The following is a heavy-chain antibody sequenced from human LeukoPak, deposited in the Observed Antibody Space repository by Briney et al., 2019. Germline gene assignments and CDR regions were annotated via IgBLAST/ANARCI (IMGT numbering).Heavy chain of an antibody. Sequence: PGGSLRLSCAASGFTFSSYAMSWVRQAPGKGLEWVSAISGSGGGTYYADSVKGRFTISRDNSKNTLYLQMNSLRAEDTAVYYCAKASLKQWLPPGPGYWGQGTLVTVSS. V-gene: IGHV3-23*01. CDR2: ISGSGGGT. D-gene: IGHD6-19*01. J-gene: IGHJ4*02. CDR1: GFTFSSYA. CDR3: AKASLKQWLPPGPGY.